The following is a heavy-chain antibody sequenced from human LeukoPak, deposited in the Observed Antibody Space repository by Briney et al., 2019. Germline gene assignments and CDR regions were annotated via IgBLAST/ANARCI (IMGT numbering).Heavy chain of an antibody. D-gene: IGHD3-3*01. CDR1: GGSISSYY. J-gene: IGHJ4*02. V-gene: IGHV4-59*01. CDR3: ARGVPEYYDFWSGYFYYFDY. CDR2: IYYSGST. Sequence: SETLSLTCTVSGGSISSYYWSWIRQPPGKGLEWVGYIYYSGSTNYNPSLKSRVTISVDTSKNQFSLKLTSVTAEDTAVYYCARGVPEYYDFWSGYFYYFDYWGQGTLVTVSS.